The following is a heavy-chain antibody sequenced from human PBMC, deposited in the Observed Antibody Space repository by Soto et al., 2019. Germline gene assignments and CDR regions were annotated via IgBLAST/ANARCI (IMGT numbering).Heavy chain of an antibody. CDR2: IMPGSSHI. CDR1: GFTFSIYS. CDR3: ANIGRSDRAFDI. D-gene: IGHD5-12*01. J-gene: IGHJ3*02. V-gene: IGHV3-21*05. Sequence: GGSLRLSCAASGFTFSIYSMNWVRQAPGKGLEWVSYIMPGSSHIFYVDSVKGRFTISRDNAKNSLYLQMNSLRAEDTAVYYCANIGRSDRAFDIWGQGTMVTVSS.